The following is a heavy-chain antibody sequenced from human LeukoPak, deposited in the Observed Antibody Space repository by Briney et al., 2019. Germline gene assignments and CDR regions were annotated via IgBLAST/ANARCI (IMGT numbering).Heavy chain of an antibody. V-gene: IGHV4-59*08. Sequence: PSETLSLTCTVSGGSISSYYWSWIRQPPGKGLEWIGYIYYSGSTNYNPSLKGRVTISVDTSKNQFSLKLSSVTAADTAVYYCARRYYYYYGMDVWGQGTTVTVSS. J-gene: IGHJ6*02. CDR3: ARRYYYYYGMDV. CDR1: GGSISSYY. CDR2: IYYSGST.